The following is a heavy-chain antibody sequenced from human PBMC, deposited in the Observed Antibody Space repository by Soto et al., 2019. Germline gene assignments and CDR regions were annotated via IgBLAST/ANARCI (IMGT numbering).Heavy chain of an antibody. D-gene: IGHD6-19*01. Sequence: SETLSLTCAVSSGSISSSNWWSWVRQPPGKRLEWIGEIYHSGSTNYNPSLKSRVTISVDKSKNQFSLKLSSVTAADTAVYYCASRYSSGWFDYWGQGTLVTVSS. CDR2: IYHSGST. CDR3: ASRYSSGWFDY. J-gene: IGHJ4*02. CDR1: SGSISSSNW. V-gene: IGHV4-4*02.